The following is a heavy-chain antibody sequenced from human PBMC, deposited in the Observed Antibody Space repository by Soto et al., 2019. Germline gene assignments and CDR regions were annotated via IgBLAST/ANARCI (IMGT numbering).Heavy chain of an antibody. J-gene: IGHJ3*02. CDR2: ISGSGGST. Sequence: EVQLLESGGGLVQPGGSLRLSCAASGFTFSSYAMSWVRQAPGQGLEWVSAISGSGGSTYYADSVKGRFTISRDNSQNTLYLQMTSLRAEDTAVYYCAKSVLMVYASPGAFDIWGQGTMVTVSS. D-gene: IGHD2-8*01. V-gene: IGHV3-23*01. CDR1: GFTFSSYA. CDR3: AKSVLMVYASPGAFDI.